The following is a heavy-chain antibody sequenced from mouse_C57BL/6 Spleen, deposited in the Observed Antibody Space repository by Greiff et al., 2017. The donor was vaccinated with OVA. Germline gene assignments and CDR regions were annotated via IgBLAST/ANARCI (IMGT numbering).Heavy chain of an antibody. CDR1: GYTFTEYT. V-gene: IGHV1-62-2*01. Sequence: QVQLQQSGAELVKPGASVKLSCKASGYTFTEYTIHWVKQRSGQGLEWIGWFYPGSGSIKYNEKFKDKATLTADKSSSTVYMELSRLTSEDSAVFFCARHEDRYDYDGAWFAYWGQGTLVTVSA. CDR3: ARHEDRYDYDGAWFAY. CDR2: FYPGSGSI. J-gene: IGHJ3*01. D-gene: IGHD2-4*01.